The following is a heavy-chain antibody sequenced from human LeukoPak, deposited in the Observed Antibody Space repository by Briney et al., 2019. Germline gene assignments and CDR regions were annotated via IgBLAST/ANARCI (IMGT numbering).Heavy chain of an antibody. CDR2: IKQDGSEK. V-gene: IGHV3-7*01. Sequence: GGSLRLSCAASGFTFSSYWMSWVRQAPGKGLERVANIKQDGSEKYYVDSVKGRFTISKDNAKNSLYLQMNSLRAEDTAVYYCASSRNEMATTYWGQGTLVTVSS. J-gene: IGHJ4*02. D-gene: IGHD5-24*01. CDR3: ASSRNEMATTY. CDR1: GFTFSSYW.